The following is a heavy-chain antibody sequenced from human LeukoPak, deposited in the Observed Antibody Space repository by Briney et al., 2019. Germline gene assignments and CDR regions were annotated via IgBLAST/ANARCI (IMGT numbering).Heavy chain of an antibody. CDR3: TGGKYYYGSGSSFFDY. V-gene: IGHV3-49*03. CDR1: GFTFGDYA. CDR2: IRSKACGGTT. D-gene: IGHD3-10*01. Sequence: GGSLRLSCTASGFTFGDYAMSRFRQAPGKGLEWVGFIRSKACGGTTEYAASVKGRFTISRDDSKSIAYLQMNSLKTENTAVYYCTGGKYYYGSGSSFFDYWGQGTLVTVSS. J-gene: IGHJ4*02.